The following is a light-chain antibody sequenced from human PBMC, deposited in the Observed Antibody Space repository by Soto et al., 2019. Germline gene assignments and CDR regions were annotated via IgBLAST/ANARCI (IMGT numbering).Light chain of an antibody. Sequence: QSVLTQPPSASGTPGQRVTISCSGTSSNIGRNTVSWYQQLPGTAPKLLTYSNDQRPSGVPDRFSGSKSGTSASLAISGLQSEDEADYYCAAWDDSLNGPVFGGGTQLTVL. V-gene: IGLV1-44*01. CDR2: SND. CDR3: AAWDDSLNGPV. CDR1: SSNIGRNT. J-gene: IGLJ7*01.